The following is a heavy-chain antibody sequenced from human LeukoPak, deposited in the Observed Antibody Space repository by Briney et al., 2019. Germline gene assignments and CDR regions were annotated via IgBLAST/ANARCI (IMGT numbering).Heavy chain of an antibody. CDR1: GFTFNDHY. D-gene: IGHD2-15*01. J-gene: IGHJ4*02. CDR2: TTSMNEI. V-gene: IGHV3-69-1*01. Sequence: PGGSLRLSCAASGFTFNDHYMDWVRQAPGKGLEWVSYTTSMNEIHIADSVRGRFTISRDNAKNSLYLQMNSLSAEHTALYYCVKARLTLGGSDYWGQATLVTVSS. CDR3: VKARLTLGGSDY.